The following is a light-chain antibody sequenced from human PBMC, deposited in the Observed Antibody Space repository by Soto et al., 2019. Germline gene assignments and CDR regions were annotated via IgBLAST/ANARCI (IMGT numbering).Light chain of an antibody. CDR2: DAS. J-gene: IGKJ1*01. CDR1: QSVSGW. Sequence: QMTQSAAAVSASVGDTVTVTCRASQSVSGWLAWYQQKPGEAPKLLIYDASALPRGVPSRFSGSGSGTKFTLTIASLQPDDFATYYCQQYETFSGTFGPGTKVDIK. CDR3: QQYETFSGT. V-gene: IGKV1-5*01.